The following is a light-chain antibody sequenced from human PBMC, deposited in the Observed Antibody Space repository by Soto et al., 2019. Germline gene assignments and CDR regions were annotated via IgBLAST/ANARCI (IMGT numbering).Light chain of an antibody. CDR1: QNINKW. CDR2: RAS. Sequence: DIQMTQSPSTLSASVGDRVTITCRASQNINKWLAWYQQKPGEVPRFLIYRASSLESGVPSRFSGNGSGTDFALTISSLQPDDFATYYCQQYYSYPYTFGRGAKVEIK. CDR3: QQYYSYPYT. V-gene: IGKV1-5*03. J-gene: IGKJ2*01.